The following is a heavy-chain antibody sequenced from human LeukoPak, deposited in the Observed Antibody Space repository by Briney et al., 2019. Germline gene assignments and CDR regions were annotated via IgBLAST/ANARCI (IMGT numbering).Heavy chain of an antibody. CDR1: GDSLSDYF. V-gene: IGHV4-59*08. Sequence: KPSETRSLTCTVSGDSLSDYFWSWIRQPPGKGLEWIGYNSGRTNYNASLKSRVTILLVRSKNQFSLKLSSVTAADTAVYYCARGRGYGGNYLRSFDIWGQGTMVTVSS. CDR3: ARGRGYGGNYLRSFDI. D-gene: IGHD1-26*01. CDR2: NSGRT. J-gene: IGHJ3*02.